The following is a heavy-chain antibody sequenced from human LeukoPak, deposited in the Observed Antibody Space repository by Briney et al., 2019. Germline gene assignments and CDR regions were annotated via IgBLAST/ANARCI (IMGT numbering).Heavy chain of an antibody. CDR2: IYTSGST. V-gene: IGHV4-4*09. D-gene: IGHD2-2*01. CDR3: ARRCSSTSCYGWFDP. J-gene: IGHJ5*02. Sequence: RTSETLSLTCTVSGGSISSYYWSWIRQPPGKGLEWIGYIYTSGSTNYNPSLKSRVTISVDTSKSQFSLKLSSVTAADTAVYYCARRCSSTSCYGWFDPWGQGTLVTVSS. CDR1: GGSISSYY.